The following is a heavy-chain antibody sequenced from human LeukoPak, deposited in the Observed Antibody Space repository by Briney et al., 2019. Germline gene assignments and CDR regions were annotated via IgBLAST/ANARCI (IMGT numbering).Heavy chain of an antibody. CDR1: GGTFSSYA. CDR3: ARVSDFWSGYNYYFDY. D-gene: IGHD3-3*01. V-gene: IGHV1-69*05. Sequence: GASVKVSCKASGGTFSSYAISWVRQAPGQGLEWMGGIIPIFGTANYAQKFQGRVTITTDESTSTAYMELSSLRSEDTAVYYCARVSDFWSGYNYYFDYWGQGTLVTVSS. J-gene: IGHJ4*02. CDR2: IIPIFGTA.